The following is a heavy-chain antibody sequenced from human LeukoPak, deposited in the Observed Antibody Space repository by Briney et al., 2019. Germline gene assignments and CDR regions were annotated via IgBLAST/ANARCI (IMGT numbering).Heavy chain of an antibody. V-gene: IGHV1-46*01. CDR2: INPNFGST. CDR3: ARTDTAMAIGY. Sequence: ASVKVSCKASGYTFTSYYIHWVRQAPGQGLEWMGIINPNFGSTSYAQKFQGRVTMTSDMSTSTVYMELSSLRSDNTAVYYCARTDTAMAIGYWGQGTLVTVSS. J-gene: IGHJ4*02. CDR1: GYTFTSYY. D-gene: IGHD5-18*01.